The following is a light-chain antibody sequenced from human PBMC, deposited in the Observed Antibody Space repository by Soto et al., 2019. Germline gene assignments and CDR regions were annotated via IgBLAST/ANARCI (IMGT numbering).Light chain of an antibody. CDR2: NDD. CDR1: ISNIGKDT. CDR3: STWDDSLNGWV. Sequence: QSVLTQPPSVSGTPGLRVNISCSGGISNIGKDTVNWYQQLPGTAPKLLMFNDDKRPSGVPVRFSGSRFGTSASLAISGLQSADEVVCFCSTWDDSLNGWVFGAGTKLTVL. V-gene: IGLV1-44*01. J-gene: IGLJ3*02.